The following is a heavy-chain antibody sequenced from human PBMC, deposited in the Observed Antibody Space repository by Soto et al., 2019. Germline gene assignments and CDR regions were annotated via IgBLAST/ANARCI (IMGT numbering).Heavy chain of an antibody. CDR3: VRGGGGGLFDP. Sequence: PGGSLRLSCAASGFPFTNYWMNWVRQTPGKGLMWVSRISPDGSDVGYADSVKGRFTISRDNAKRSLYLQMMSLTAEDTAIYYCVRGGGGGLFDPWGQGTMVTVSS. D-gene: IGHD2-15*01. CDR2: ISPDGSDV. CDR1: GFPFTNYW. V-gene: IGHV3-74*01. J-gene: IGHJ5*02.